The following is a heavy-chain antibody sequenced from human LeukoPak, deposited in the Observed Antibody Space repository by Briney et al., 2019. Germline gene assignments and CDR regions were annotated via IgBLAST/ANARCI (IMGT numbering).Heavy chain of an antibody. CDR2: ISGSGNST. Sequence: PGGSLRLSCAASVFTINNYAIIWVRQAPGKGLEWVSVISGSGNSTYYADSVKGRFTISRDNSKNTLYLQMNSLRGEDTAVYHCVKDNSNWYWYFVLSGRGTLVTVSS. D-gene: IGHD1-1*01. CDR1: VFTINNYA. V-gene: IGHV3-23*01. CDR3: VKDNSNWYWYFVL. J-gene: IGHJ2*01.